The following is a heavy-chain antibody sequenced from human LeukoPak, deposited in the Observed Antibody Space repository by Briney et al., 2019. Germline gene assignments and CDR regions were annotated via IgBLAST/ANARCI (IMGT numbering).Heavy chain of an antibody. V-gene: IGHV3-30*02. CDR2: IRYDGSNK. CDR3: AKTLSTYGGSDY. D-gene: IGHD4-23*01. Sequence: RGSLRLSCAPSAFTSGSYGMHWVRHAQGKWLEWVAVIRYDGSNKYYADSVKGRFTISRDNSKNTLYLQMNSLRAEDTAVYYCAKTLSTYGGSDYWGQGTLVTVSS. J-gene: IGHJ4*02. CDR1: AFTSGSYG.